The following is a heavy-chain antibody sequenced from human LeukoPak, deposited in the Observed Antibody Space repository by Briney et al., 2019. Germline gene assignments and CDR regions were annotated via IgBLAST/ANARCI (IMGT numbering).Heavy chain of an antibody. Sequence: GSVKVSCKASGYTFTSYDINWVRQATGQGLEWMGWMNPNSGNTGYAQKFQGRVTMTRNTSISTAYMELSSLRSEDTAVYYCARGKYQLHQSPTPIDYWGQGTLVTVSS. CDR2: MNPNSGNT. J-gene: IGHJ4*02. CDR1: GYTFTSYD. D-gene: IGHD2-2*01. CDR3: ARGKYQLHQSPTPIDY. V-gene: IGHV1-8*01.